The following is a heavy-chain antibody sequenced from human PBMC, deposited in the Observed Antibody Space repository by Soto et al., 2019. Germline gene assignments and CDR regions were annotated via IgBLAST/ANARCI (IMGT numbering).Heavy chain of an antibody. D-gene: IGHD6-13*01. CDR3: ARGGPAAGFDY. CDR2: MNANSGSA. V-gene: IGHV1-8*01. Sequence: QVQLVQSGAEEKKTGASVKVSCKASGYTFTSYDINWVRQATGHGLEWMGWMNANSGSAGYAQNFQGRVTLTRDTSMSTAYMELSGLRSEDTAMYYCARGGPAAGFDYWGQGTLVTVSS. J-gene: IGHJ4*02. CDR1: GYTFTSYD.